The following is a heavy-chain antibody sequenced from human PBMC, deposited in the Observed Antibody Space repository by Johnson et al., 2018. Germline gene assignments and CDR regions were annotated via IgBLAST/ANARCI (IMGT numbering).Heavy chain of an antibody. D-gene: IGHD3-22*01. J-gene: IGHJ3*02. CDR2: INSDGSTT. Sequence: VQLVQSGGGLVQPGGSLRLSCAASGFTFSRYWMHWVRQDSGKGLVWVSRINSDGSTTNYADSVKGRFTISRDESKNTAYLQMNSLKTEDTAVYYCTSHRYYYDDINYYPWAFDIWGQGTMVTVSS. CDR1: GFTFSRYW. V-gene: IGHV3-74*02. CDR3: TSHRYYYDDINYYPWAFDI.